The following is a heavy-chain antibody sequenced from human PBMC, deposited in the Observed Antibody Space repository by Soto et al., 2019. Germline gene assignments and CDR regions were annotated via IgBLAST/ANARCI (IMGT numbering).Heavy chain of an antibody. CDR3: ARDRAPMVRGVIILNWFDP. CDR2: ISAYNGNT. V-gene: IGHV1-18*01. D-gene: IGHD3-10*01. J-gene: IGHJ5*02. Sequence: ASVKVSCKASGYTFTSYGISWVLQAPGQGLEWMGWISAYNGNTNYAQKLQGRVTMTTDTSTSTAYMELRSLRSDDTAVYYCARDRAPMVRGVIILNWFDPWGQGTLVTVSS. CDR1: GYTFTSYG.